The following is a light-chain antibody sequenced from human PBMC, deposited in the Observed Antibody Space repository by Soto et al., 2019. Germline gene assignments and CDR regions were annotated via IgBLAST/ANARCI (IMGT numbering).Light chain of an antibody. V-gene: IGKV3-11*01. CDR1: QSVSSY. CDR2: DAS. Sequence: EIVLTQSPATLSLSPGERATLSCRASQSVSSYLAWYQQKPGQAPRLLIYDASNRATGIPARFSGSGSGTDFTLTISSLEPEDFAVYYCQQYGSSGTFGQGTKVKIK. CDR3: QQYGSSGT. J-gene: IGKJ1*01.